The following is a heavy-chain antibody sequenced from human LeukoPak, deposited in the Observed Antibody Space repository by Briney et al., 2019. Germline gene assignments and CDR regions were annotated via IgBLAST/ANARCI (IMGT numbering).Heavy chain of an antibody. CDR2: ISYDGSNK. CDR1: GFTFSSYG. V-gene: IGHV3-30*18. D-gene: IGHD4-17*01. CDR3: AKFKNRNDYGDSDFDY. Sequence: GGSLRLSCAASGFTFSSYGMHWVRQAPGKGLEWVAVISYDGSNKYYADSVKGRFTISRGNSKNTLYLQMNSLRAEDTAVYYCAKFKNRNDYGDSDFDYWGQGTLVTVSS. J-gene: IGHJ4*02.